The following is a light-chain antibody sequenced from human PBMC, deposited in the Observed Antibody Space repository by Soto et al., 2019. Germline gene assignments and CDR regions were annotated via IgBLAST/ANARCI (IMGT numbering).Light chain of an antibody. CDR3: SSYTTGSTLGV. CDR1: SSDVGGYNY. J-gene: IGLJ3*02. V-gene: IGLV2-14*01. Sequence: QSGLTQPASVSGSPGQSITISCTGTSSDVGGYNYVSWYQQHPGKAPKLVIYEVSNRPSGISNRFSGSKSGNTASLTISGLQAEDEADYYCSSYTTGSTLGVFGGGTKVTVL. CDR2: EVS.